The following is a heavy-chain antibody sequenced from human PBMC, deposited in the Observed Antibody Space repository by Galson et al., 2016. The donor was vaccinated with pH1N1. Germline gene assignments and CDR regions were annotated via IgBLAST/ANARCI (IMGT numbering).Heavy chain of an antibody. CDR3: ARDRVALTGIFDY. CDR2: MYTSGTT. V-gene: IGHV4-61*02. Sequence: LSLTCTVSGGSISSSIYYWNWIRQPAGKGLEWIGRMYTSGTTTYNPSLESRVSISVDTSKSQFSLRLSSVTAADTAVYFCARDRVALTGIFDYWGQGALVTVSS. D-gene: IGHD3-10*01. J-gene: IGHJ4*02. CDR1: GGSISSSIYY.